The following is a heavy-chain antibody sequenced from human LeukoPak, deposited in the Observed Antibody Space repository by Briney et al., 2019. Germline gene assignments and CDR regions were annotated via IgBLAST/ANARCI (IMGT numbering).Heavy chain of an antibody. V-gene: IGHV1-46*01. CDR2: INPSGSST. Sequence: GASVKVSCKASGYTFTGYYMHCVRQAPGQGLEWMGVINPSGSSTGYAQKFQDRVTMTRDTSTSTVYMELSSLRFEDTAVYYCARSTSVTTRGGWYFDLWGRGTLVTVSS. D-gene: IGHD4-17*01. CDR1: GYTFTGYY. CDR3: ARSTSVTTRGGWYFDL. J-gene: IGHJ2*01.